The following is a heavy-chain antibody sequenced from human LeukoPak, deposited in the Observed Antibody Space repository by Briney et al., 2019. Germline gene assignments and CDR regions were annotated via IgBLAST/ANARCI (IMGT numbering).Heavy chain of an antibody. CDR1: GYNFTTYW. Sequence: GESLKISYQGSGYNFTTYWIGWVRQMPGKGLEWMGIIYPIDSNTRYSPSFQGQVTISADKSISTAYLQWSSLKASDTAMYYCARQDGRAAASDYWGQGTLVTVSS. V-gene: IGHV5-51*01. J-gene: IGHJ4*02. CDR3: ARQDGRAAASDY. CDR2: IYPIDSNT. D-gene: IGHD6-13*01.